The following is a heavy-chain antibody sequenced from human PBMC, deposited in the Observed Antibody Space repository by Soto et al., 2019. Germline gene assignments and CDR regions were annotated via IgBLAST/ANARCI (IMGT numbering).Heavy chain of an antibody. J-gene: IGHJ6*02. V-gene: IGHV1-3*01. CDR1: GYTFTSYA. CDR3: ARSMADYYGMDV. CDR2: INAGNGNT. D-gene: IGHD6-19*01. Sequence: ASVKVSCKASGYTFTSYAMHWVRQAPGQRLEWMGWINAGNGNTKYSQKFQGRVTSTRDTPASTAYMELSSLRSEDTAVYYCARSMADYYGMDVWGQGTTVTVSS.